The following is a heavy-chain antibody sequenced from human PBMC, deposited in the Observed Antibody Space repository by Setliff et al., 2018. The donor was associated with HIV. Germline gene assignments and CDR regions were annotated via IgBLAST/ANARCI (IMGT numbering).Heavy chain of an antibody. V-gene: IGHV1-18*01. D-gene: IGHD6-19*01. CDR3: ARVPYRSAWFSGGHDAFGI. J-gene: IGHJ3*02. CDR2: ISGFNGNT. CDR1: GYSFARYG. Sequence: VKVSCKASGYSFARYGLSWVRQAPGQGLEWMGWISGFNGNTKYAQSFQDGVAMTTETATSTAYMEMRSLRSDDTAVYFCARVPYRSAWFSGGHDAFGIWGQGTMVTVSS.